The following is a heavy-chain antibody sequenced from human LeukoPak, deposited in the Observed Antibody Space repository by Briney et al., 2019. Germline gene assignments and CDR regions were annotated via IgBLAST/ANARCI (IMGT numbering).Heavy chain of an antibody. D-gene: IGHD3-3*01. V-gene: IGHV6-1*01. Sequence: SQTLSLTCAISGDSVSSNSAAWNWIRQSPSIGLEWLGRTYYRSKWYNDYAVSVKSRITINPDTSKNQFSLQLNSVTPEDTAVYYCARADFWSGYYFDYWGQGTLVTVSS. J-gene: IGHJ4*02. CDR2: TYYRSKWYN. CDR3: ARADFWSGYYFDY. CDR1: GDSVSSNSAA.